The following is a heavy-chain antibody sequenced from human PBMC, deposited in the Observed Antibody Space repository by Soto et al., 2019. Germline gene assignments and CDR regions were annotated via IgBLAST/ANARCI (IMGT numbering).Heavy chain of an antibody. CDR3: AREVVTASVVDY. J-gene: IGHJ4*02. V-gene: IGHV4-34*01. CDR1: GGSFSGYY. D-gene: IGHD2-21*02. CDR2: INHSGST. Sequence: QVQLQQWGAGLLKPSETLSLTCAVYGGSFSGYYWSWIRQPPGKGLEWIGEINHSGSTNYNPSLKSRVTISVDTSKNQFSLKLSSVTAADTAVYYCAREVVTASVVDYWGQGTLVTVSS.